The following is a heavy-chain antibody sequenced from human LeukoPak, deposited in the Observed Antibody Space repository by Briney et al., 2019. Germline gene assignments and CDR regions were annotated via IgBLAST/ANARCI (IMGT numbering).Heavy chain of an antibody. CDR3: ASTRRDSTIFGPD. V-gene: IGHV4-38-2*02. D-gene: IGHD3-3*01. J-gene: IGHJ4*02. CDR2: IYHSGST. Sequence: SETLSLTCTVSGYSISSGYYWGWIRQPPGKGLEWIGSIYHSGSTYYNPSLKSRVTISVDTSKNQFSLKLSSVTAADTAVYYCASTRRDSTIFGPDWGQGTLVTVSS. CDR1: GYSISSGYY.